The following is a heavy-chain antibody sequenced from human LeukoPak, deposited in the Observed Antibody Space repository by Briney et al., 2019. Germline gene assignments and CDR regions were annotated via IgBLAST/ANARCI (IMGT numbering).Heavy chain of an antibody. V-gene: IGHV1-18*04. Sequence: ASVKVSCKASGYTFSGYYMHWVRQAPGQGLEWMGWISAYNGNTNYAQKLQGRVTMTTDTSTSTAYMELRSLRSDDTAVYYCARERRPYSYGYYGFDYWGQGTLVTVSS. CDR2: ISAYNGNT. CDR1: GYTFSGYY. J-gene: IGHJ4*02. CDR3: ARERRPYSYGYYGFDY. D-gene: IGHD5-18*01.